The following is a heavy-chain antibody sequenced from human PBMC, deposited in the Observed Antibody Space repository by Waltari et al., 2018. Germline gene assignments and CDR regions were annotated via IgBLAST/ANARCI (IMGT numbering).Heavy chain of an antibody. D-gene: IGHD6-19*01. V-gene: IGHV1-69*06. CDR2: IIPIFGTA. Sequence: QVQLVQSGAEVKKPGSSVKVSCKASGGTFSSYAISWVRQAPGPGLEWMGGIIPIFGTANYAQKFQGRVTITADKSTSTAYMELSSLRSEDTAVYYCARDRSLSSSGWYPADAFDIWGQGTMVTVSS. CDR3: ARDRSLSSSGWYPADAFDI. CDR1: GGTFSSYA. J-gene: IGHJ3*02.